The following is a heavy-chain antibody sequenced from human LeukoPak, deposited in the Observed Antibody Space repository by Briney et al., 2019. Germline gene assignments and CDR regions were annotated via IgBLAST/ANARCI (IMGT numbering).Heavy chain of an antibody. D-gene: IGHD6-19*01. CDR3: ARNVQWLAYYFDY. CDR2: IIPIFGTA. V-gene: IGHV1-69*05. J-gene: IGHJ4*02. CDR1: GGTFSSYA. Sequence: ASVKVSCKASGGTFSSYAISWVRQAPGQGLEWMGRIIPIFGTANYAQKFQGRVTITTDESTSTAYMELSRLRSEDTAVYYCARNVQWLAYYFDYWGQGTLVTVSS.